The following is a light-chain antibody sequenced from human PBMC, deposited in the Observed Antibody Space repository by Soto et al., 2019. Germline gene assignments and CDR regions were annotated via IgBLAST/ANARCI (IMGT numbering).Light chain of an antibody. CDR3: ELYDSSRYT. CDR2: GAS. Sequence: EIGLTQSPGTLSLSPGERASVSCRASQTVSSTYLDWYQQKPGQAPRLLIHGASSRATGIPDRCSGSGSVTDFTPAISRLEPDDFVVYYCELYDSSRYTFGQGTMLEI. J-gene: IGKJ2*01. CDR1: QTVSSTY. V-gene: IGKV3-20*01.